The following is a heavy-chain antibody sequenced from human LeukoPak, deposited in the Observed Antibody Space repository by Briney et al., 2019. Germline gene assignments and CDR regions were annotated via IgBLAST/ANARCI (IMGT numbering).Heavy chain of an antibody. CDR3: ASGMIQLWATPDY. CDR1: GFTFSSYS. Sequence: PGGSLRLSCAASGFTFSSYSMNWVRQAPGKGLEWVSSISSSSSYIYYADSVKGRFTISRDNAKSSLYLQMNSLRAEDTAVYYCASGMIQLWATPDYWGQGTLVTVSS. D-gene: IGHD5-18*01. V-gene: IGHV3-21*01. J-gene: IGHJ4*02. CDR2: ISSSSSYI.